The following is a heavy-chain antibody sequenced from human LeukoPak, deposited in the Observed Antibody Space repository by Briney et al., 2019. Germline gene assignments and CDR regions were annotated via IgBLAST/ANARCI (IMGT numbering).Heavy chain of an antibody. Sequence: ASVKVSCKASGYTFTDYYMHWVRQAPGQGLEWMGWINPNSGGTKYVQKFQGRVTVTRDTSISTAYMELSRLRSDDTAVYYCARDQRYSSAWYDEGGYYFDYWGQGTPVTVSS. D-gene: IGHD6-19*01. CDR3: ARDQRYSSAWYDEGGYYFDY. CDR1: GYTFTDYY. V-gene: IGHV1-2*02. CDR2: INPNSGGT. J-gene: IGHJ4*02.